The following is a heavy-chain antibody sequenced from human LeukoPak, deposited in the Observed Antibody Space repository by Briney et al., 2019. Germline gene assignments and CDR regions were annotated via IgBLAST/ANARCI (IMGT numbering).Heavy chain of an antibody. CDR1: GGSISSGGYY. Sequence: SETLSLTCTVSGGSISSGGYYWTWIRQHPGKGLEWIGYIYYSGSTYYNPSLKSRVTISVDTSKNQFSLKLSSVTAADTAVYYCARQTKYYDSSGYHAFDIWGQGTMVTVSS. V-gene: IGHV4-31*03. J-gene: IGHJ3*02. CDR3: ARQTKYYDSSGYHAFDI. D-gene: IGHD3-22*01. CDR2: IYYSGST.